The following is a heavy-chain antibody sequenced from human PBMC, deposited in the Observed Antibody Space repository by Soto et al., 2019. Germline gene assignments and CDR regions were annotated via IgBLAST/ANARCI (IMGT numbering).Heavy chain of an antibody. Sequence: GASVEVSCKASGYTFTSYCISWVLQAPGQGLEWMGWISAYNGNTNYAQKLQGRVTMTTDTSTSTAYMELRSLRSDDTAVYYCARVTSKWELLSDYWGQGTLVTVSS. V-gene: IGHV1-18*01. CDR2: ISAYNGNT. CDR3: ARVTSKWELLSDY. D-gene: IGHD1-26*01. J-gene: IGHJ4*02. CDR1: GYTFTSYC.